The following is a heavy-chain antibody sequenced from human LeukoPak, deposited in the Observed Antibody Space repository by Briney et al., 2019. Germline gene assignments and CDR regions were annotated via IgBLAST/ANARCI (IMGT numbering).Heavy chain of an antibody. D-gene: IGHD3-3*01. Sequence: GGSLRLSCTASEFTFSVYTMNWVRQAPGKGLEWVSSISPSSSSIYYADSVRGRFTVSRDNAEKSLSLQMNSLRVEDTAIYYCARETYNDFWSGLNWFDPWGQGTLVTVSS. J-gene: IGHJ5*02. CDR3: ARETYNDFWSGLNWFDP. V-gene: IGHV3-21*01. CDR1: EFTFSVYT. CDR2: ISPSSSSI.